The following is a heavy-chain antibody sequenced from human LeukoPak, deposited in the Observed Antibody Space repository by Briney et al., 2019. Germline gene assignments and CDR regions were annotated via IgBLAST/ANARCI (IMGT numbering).Heavy chain of an antibody. V-gene: IGHV3-33*06. D-gene: IGHD1-26*01. CDR3: AKSQDGGRLFHFDY. CDR1: GFTFSSWG. CDR2: IWYDGTNK. J-gene: IGHJ4*02. Sequence: PGGSLRLSCAASGFTFSSWGMHWVRQAPGKGLDWVAVIWYDGTNKYYADSVKGRFTISRGNSKNTLYLQMKSLRAEDTAVYYCAKSQDGGRLFHFDYWGQGTLVTVSS.